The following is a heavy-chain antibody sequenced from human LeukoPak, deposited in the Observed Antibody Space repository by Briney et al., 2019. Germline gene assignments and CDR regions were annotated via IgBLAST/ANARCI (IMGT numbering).Heavy chain of an antibody. CDR1: GFTFSSYA. D-gene: IGHD3-22*01. CDR3: AKVRYDSTGYYYTYYYYGMDV. J-gene: IGHJ6*02. V-gene: IGHV3-64*01. CDR2: ISSNGGST. Sequence: GGSLRLSCAASGFTFSSYAMHWVRQAPGKGLEYVSAISSNGGSTYYANSVKGRFTISRDNSKNTLYLQMGSLRAEDTAVYYCAKVRYDSTGYYYTYYYYGMDVWGQGTTVTVSS.